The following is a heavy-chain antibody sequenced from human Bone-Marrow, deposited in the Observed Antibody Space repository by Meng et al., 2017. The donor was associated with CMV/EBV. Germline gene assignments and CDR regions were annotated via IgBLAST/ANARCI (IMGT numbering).Heavy chain of an antibody. CDR1: GGSFSGYY. CDR2: INHSGST. Sequence: SETLSLTCAVYGGSFSGYYWSWIRQPPGKGLEWIGEINHSGSTNYNPSLKSRVTISVDTSKNQFSLKLSSVTAADTAVYYCARGVGFWSGYPLGAWGQGKLVNVAS. J-gene: IGHJ5*02. V-gene: IGHV4-34*01. D-gene: IGHD3-3*01. CDR3: ARGVGFWSGYPLGA.